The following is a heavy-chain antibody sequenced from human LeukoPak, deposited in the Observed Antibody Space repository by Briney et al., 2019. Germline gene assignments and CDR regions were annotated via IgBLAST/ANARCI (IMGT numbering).Heavy chain of an antibody. Sequence: SETLSLTCTVSGGSISSSTYYWGWVRQPPGKGLDWIGSIFYIGSTQYTQYNPSLKSRVTISVDRSKNQFSLKLSSVTAADTAVYYCARVVNGWELLKGSFDYWGQGTLVTVSS. D-gene: IGHD1-26*01. J-gene: IGHJ4*02. V-gene: IGHV4-39*07. CDR3: ARVVNGWELLKGSFDY. CDR2: IFYIGST. CDR1: GGSISSSTYY.